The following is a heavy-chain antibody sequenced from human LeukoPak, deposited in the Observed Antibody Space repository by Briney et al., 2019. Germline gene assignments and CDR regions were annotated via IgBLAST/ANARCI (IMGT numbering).Heavy chain of an antibody. J-gene: IGHJ5*02. CDR1: GYTFTSYA. CDR2: INTNTGNP. CDR3: ARSSLRYFDWLLGSVENWFDP. Sequence: GASVKVSCKASGYTFTSYAMNWVRQAPGQGLEWMGWINTNTGNPTYAQGFTGRFVLSLDTSVSTAYLQISSLKAEDTAVYYCARSSLRYFDWLLGSVENWFDPWGQGTLVTVSS. V-gene: IGHV7-4-1*02. D-gene: IGHD3-9*01.